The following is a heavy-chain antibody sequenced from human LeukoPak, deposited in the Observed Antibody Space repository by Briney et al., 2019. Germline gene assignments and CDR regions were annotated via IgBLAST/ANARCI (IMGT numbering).Heavy chain of an antibody. Sequence: GASVKVSCKASGYTFTSYGISWVRQAPGQGLEWMGWISAYNGNTNCAQKLQGRVTMTTDTSTSTAYMELRSLRSDDTAVYYCARDRGSSEEKYGDYDPYYFDYWGQGTLVTVSS. J-gene: IGHJ4*02. V-gene: IGHV1-18*01. CDR2: ISAYNGNT. CDR1: GYTFTSYG. D-gene: IGHD4-17*01. CDR3: ARDRGSSEEKYGDYDPYYFDY.